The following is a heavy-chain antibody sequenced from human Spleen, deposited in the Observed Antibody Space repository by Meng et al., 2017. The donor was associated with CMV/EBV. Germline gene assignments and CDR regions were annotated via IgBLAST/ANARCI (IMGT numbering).Heavy chain of an antibody. J-gene: IGHJ4*02. V-gene: IGHV4-34*01. Sequence: SETLSLTCAAYTGSFSAYYWSWIRQPPGKGLEWIGEINHSGSTNYNPSLKSRVTISVDTSKNQFSLKLSSVTAADTAVYYCARVKKSNHGYYFDYWGQGTLVTVSS. CDR3: ARVKKSNHGYYFDY. D-gene: IGHD1-14*01. CDR1: TGSFSAYY. CDR2: INHSGST.